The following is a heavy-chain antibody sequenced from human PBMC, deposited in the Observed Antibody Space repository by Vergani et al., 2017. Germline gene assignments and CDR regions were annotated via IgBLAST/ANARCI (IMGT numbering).Heavy chain of an antibody. CDR2: IFPSGNS. CDR3: ARASLRALVGYYYYMDV. D-gene: IGHD3-16*02. V-gene: IGHV4-30-2*01. J-gene: IGHJ6*03. Sequence: QVQLQESGSGLVKPSQTLSLTCAVSGDSITNGGFSWNWIRQPPGKGPEWIGYIFPSGNSDYNPSLKNRVSLSLDKSKNQFSLWVNSVTAADTAVYFCARASLRALVGYYYYMDVWGKGKTVVVSS. CDR1: GDSITNGGFS.